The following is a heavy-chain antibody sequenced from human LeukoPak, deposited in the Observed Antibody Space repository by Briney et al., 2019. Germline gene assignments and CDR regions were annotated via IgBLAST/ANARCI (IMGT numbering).Heavy chain of an antibody. D-gene: IGHD6-13*01. V-gene: IGHV3-23*01. Sequence: PGGSLRLSCAASGFTFSSYAMSWVRQAPGKGLEWVSGISGSGDNTYYADSVKGRFTISRDNSKNTLYLQMNSLRAEDTAVYYCAKEQNTYSSSPPDYWGQGTLVTVSS. CDR3: AKEQNTYSSSPPDY. J-gene: IGHJ4*02. CDR2: ISGSGDNT. CDR1: GFTFSSYA.